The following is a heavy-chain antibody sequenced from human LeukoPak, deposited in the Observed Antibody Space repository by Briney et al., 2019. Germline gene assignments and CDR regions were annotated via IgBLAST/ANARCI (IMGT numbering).Heavy chain of an antibody. CDR1: GYTFTSYA. D-gene: IGHD3-9*01. CDR2: INAGNGNT. Sequence: GASVKVSCKASGYTFTSYAMHWVRQAPGQRPEWMGWINAGNGNTKYSQKFQGRVTITRDTSASTAYMELSSLRSEDTAVYYCARGGRRYFDYFDYWGQGTLVTVSS. J-gene: IGHJ4*02. CDR3: ARGGRRYFDYFDY. V-gene: IGHV1-3*01.